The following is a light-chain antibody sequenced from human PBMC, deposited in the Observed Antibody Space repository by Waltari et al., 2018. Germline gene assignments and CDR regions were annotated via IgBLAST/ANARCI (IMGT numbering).Light chain of an antibody. CDR3: QQFNSYPRT. Sequence: DIQLTQSPSFLSASIGDRVIITCRASQGISSFLAWYQHKPGKAPNLLIYDASTLQNGFPSRFSGSGSGTEFTLTISSLQPEDFATYYCQQFNSYPRTFGQGTKVQIK. CDR2: DAS. J-gene: IGKJ2*01. CDR1: QGISSF. V-gene: IGKV1-9*01.